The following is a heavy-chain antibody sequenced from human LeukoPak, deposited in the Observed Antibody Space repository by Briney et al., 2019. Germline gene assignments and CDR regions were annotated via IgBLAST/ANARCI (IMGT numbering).Heavy chain of an antibody. CDR1: GGSITNYH. D-gene: IGHD6-19*01. Sequence: PSETLSLTCTVSGGSITNYHWTWIRQPAGKGVEWIGQIHTSGSTNYNPPLKSRVSMSIDTTEDQVSLTIRSVTAADTAFYYCARTEISSGLSFDYWGQGSLVTVSS. CDR2: IHTSGST. J-gene: IGHJ4*02. CDR3: ARTEISSGLSFDY. V-gene: IGHV4-4*07.